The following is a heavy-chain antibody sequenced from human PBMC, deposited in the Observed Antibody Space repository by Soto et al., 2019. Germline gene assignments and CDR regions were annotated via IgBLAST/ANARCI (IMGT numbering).Heavy chain of an antibody. CDR3: ARDFGFDDI. CDR2: ISRSSTYI. Sequence: PGGSLRLSCVASGFTFSNYNMNWVRQAPGKGLEWVSSISRSSTYIYHADSVKGRFTISRDNAKNSLYLQMNSLRGEDTAVYYCARDFGFDDIWGQGTMVTVSS. J-gene: IGHJ3*02. D-gene: IGHD3-16*01. CDR1: GFTFSNYN. V-gene: IGHV3-21*01.